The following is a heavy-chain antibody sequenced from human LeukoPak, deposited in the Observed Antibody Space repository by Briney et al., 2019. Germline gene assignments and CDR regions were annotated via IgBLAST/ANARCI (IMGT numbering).Heavy chain of an antibody. CDR3: ARDTTLRFLEWFDYGMDV. Sequence: EASVKVSCKASGYTFTSYGISWVRQALGQGLEWMGWISAYNGNTNYAQKLQGRVTMTTDTSTSTAYMELRSLRSDDTAVYYCARDTTLRFLEWFDYGMDVWGQGTTVTVSS. V-gene: IGHV1-18*01. D-gene: IGHD3-3*01. CDR1: GYTFTSYG. J-gene: IGHJ6*02. CDR2: ISAYNGNT.